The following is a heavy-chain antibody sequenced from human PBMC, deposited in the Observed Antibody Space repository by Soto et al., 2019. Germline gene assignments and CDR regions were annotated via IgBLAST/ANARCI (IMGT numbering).Heavy chain of an antibody. V-gene: IGHV4-39*01. D-gene: IGHD5-12*01. CDR3: AYNSGYDWGDSNWFAP. CDR1: GGSISSSSYY. CDR2: IYYSGST. Sequence: LSLTCTVSGGSISSSSYYWGWIRQPPGKGLERIGSIYYSGSTYYNPSLKKRVTISVDTSKNQFSLKLSSVTAADTAGYYCAYNSGYDWGDSNWFAPWGQGTLVTLSS. J-gene: IGHJ5*02.